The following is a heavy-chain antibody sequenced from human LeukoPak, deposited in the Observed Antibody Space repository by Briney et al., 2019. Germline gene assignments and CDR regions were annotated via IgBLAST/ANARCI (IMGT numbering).Heavy chain of an antibody. CDR1: GFSFSNYA. CDR2: IRGGGET. J-gene: IGHJ4*02. D-gene: IGHD1-1*01. V-gene: IGHV3-23*01. Sequence: GGSLRLSRAAPGFSFSNYAMGWVRQAPSRGPLWVSSIRGGGETFDADSVKDRFTLSRDDSRNTVYLQLNNLSVEDTAIYYCAKANWVSNADAVWWGQGTQVTVSS. CDR3: AKANWVSNADAVW.